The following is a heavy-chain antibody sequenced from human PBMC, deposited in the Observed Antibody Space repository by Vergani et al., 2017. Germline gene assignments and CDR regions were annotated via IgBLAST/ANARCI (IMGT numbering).Heavy chain of an antibody. V-gene: IGHV3-9*01. CDR2: ISWNSGAV. Sequence: EVDLVESGGGLAQPGGSLRLSCEASGITFWKFGMHWVRQGPGKGLEWVSGISWNSGAVDYADSVRGRFTISRDDSKSYLYLQMNSLQTEDTALYYCVRVKGSKWNDHLYDIWGQGTLVNVSS. J-gene: IGHJ3*02. CDR3: VRVKGSKWNDHLYDI. D-gene: IGHD1-1*01. CDR1: GITFWKFG.